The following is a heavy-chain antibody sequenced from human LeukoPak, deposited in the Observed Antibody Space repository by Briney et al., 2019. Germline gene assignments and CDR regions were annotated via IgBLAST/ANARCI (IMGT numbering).Heavy chain of an antibody. CDR3: ARNAGVATIRRRGFDY. J-gene: IGHJ4*02. CDR2: INHSGST. D-gene: IGHD5-12*01. V-gene: IGHV4-34*01. Sequence: PSETLSLTCAVYGGSFSGYYWSWIRQPPGKGLEWIGEINHSGSTNYNPSLKSRVSISVDTSKNQFSLKLSSVTAADTAVYYCARNAGVATIRRRGFDYWGQGTLVTVSS. CDR1: GGSFSGYY.